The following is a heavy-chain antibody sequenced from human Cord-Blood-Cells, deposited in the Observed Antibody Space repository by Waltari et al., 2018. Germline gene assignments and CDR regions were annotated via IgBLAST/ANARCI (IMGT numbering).Heavy chain of an antibody. CDR2: INHSGST. CDR3: ARGNIYYFDY. J-gene: IGHJ4*02. V-gene: IGHV4-34*01. Sequence: QVQLQQWGAGLLKPSATLSLTCAVYGGSFSGYYWSWIRQPPGKGLEWIGEINHSGSTNYNPSLKSRVTISVDTSKNQFSLKLSSVTAADTAVYYCARGNIYYFDYWGQGTLVTVSS. CDR1: GGSFSGYY.